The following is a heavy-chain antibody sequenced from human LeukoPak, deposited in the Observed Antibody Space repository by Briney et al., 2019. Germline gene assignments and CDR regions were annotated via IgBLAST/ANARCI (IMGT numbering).Heavy chain of an antibody. CDR1: GFIFNNYA. CDR3: AREGYSGSSDAFDI. V-gene: IGHV3-48*01. CDR2: ISSSSSTI. Sequence: QAGGSLRLSCAASGFIFNNYAISWVRQAPGKGLEWVSYISSSSSTIYYADSVKGRFTISRDNSKNALYLQMNSLRAEDTAVYYCAREGYSGSSDAFDIWGQGTMVTVSS. D-gene: IGHD1-26*01. J-gene: IGHJ3*02.